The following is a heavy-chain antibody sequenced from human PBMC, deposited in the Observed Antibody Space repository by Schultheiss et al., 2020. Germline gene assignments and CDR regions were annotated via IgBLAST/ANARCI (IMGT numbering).Heavy chain of an antibody. CDR1: GYTFTSYA. J-gene: IGHJ4*02. V-gene: IGHV1-3*01. D-gene: IGHD3-22*01. CDR2: INAGNGNT. CDR3: ARAPLYYYDSSGYYRLGAPYYFDY. Sequence: ASVKVSCKASGYTFTSYAMHWVRQAPGQRLEWMGWINAGNGNTKYSQKLQGRVTMTTDTSTSTAYMELRSLRSDDTAVYYCARAPLYYYDSSGYYRLGAPYYFDYWGQGTLVTVSS.